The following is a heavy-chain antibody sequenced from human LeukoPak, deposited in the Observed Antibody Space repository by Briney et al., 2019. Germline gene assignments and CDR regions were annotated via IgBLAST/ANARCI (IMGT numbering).Heavy chain of an antibody. Sequence: ASVKVSCKASGYTLTELSMHWVRQAPGKGLEWMGGFDPEDGETIYAQKFQGRVTMTEDTSTDTAYMELSSLRSEDTAVYYCATVRMYYYGSGSSLLDYWGQGTLVTVSS. J-gene: IGHJ4*02. D-gene: IGHD3-10*01. CDR2: FDPEDGET. CDR1: GYTLTELS. CDR3: ATVRMYYYGSGSSLLDY. V-gene: IGHV1-24*01.